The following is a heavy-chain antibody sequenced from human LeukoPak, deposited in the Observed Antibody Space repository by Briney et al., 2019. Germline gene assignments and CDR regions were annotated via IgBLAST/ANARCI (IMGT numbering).Heavy chain of an antibody. D-gene: IGHD3-10*01. CDR2: INHSGST. J-gene: IGHJ4*02. V-gene: IGHV4-34*01. Sequence: SETLSLTCAVYGGSFSGYYWSWIRQPPGKGLEWIGEINHSGSTNYNPSLKSRVTIPVDTSKNQFSLKLSSVTAADTAVYYCAILNYYGSGSPRSFDYWGQGTLVTVSS. CDR3: AILNYYGSGSPRSFDY. CDR1: GGSFSGYY.